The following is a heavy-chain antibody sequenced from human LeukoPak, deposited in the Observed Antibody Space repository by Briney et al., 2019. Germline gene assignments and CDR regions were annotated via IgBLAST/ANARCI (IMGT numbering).Heavy chain of an antibody. J-gene: IGHJ4*02. D-gene: IGHD6-6*01. CDR1: GYNFSTNW. CDR2: IYPGDSDT. Sequence: GESLKISCKGSGYNFSTNWIGWVRQMPGKGLEWMGIIYPGDSDTRYSPSFQGQVTISADKSISTAYLQWSSLKASDTAMYYCARRVRSGREYTLSWGQGTLGTVSS. V-gene: IGHV5-51*01. CDR3: ARRVRSGREYTLS.